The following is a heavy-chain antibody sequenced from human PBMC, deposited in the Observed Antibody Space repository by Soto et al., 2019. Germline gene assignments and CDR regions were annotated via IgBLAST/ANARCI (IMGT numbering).Heavy chain of an antibody. CDR1: GGTFSSYA. CDR2: IIPIFGTA. D-gene: IGHD3-3*01. J-gene: IGHJ5*02. Sequence: SVKVSCKASGGTFSSYAISWVRQAPGQGLEWMGGIIPIFGTANYAQKFQGRVTITADESTSTAYMELSSLRSEDTAVYYCAYFWSGYYGSWFDPWGQGTLVTVSS. CDR3: AYFWSGYYGSWFDP. V-gene: IGHV1-69*13.